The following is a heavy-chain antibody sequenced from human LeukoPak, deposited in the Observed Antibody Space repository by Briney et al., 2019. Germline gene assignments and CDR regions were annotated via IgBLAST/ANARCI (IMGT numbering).Heavy chain of an antibody. J-gene: IGHJ5*02. CDR2: INPNSGGT. D-gene: IGHD6-25*01. Sequence: ASVKVSCKQSGDSLTGNYMHTVRQAPGQGLEWMGWINPNSGGTNYAQKFQGRVTMTRDTSISTAYMELSRMRSEDTAVYYCARVGYISGCYVFNWFDPCGQGTLVTVSS. V-gene: IGHV1-2*02. CDR3: ARVGYISGCYVFNWFDP. CDR1: GDSLTGNY.